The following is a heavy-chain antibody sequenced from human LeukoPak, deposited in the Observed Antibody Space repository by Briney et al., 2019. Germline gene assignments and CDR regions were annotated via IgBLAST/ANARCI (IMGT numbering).Heavy chain of an antibody. CDR1: GGSISSGGYY. Sequence: SETLSLTCTVSGGSISSGGYYWSWIRQPPGKGLEWIGYIYHSGSTYYNPSLKSRVTISVDRSKNQFSLKLSSVTAADTAVYYCARGRIAARRYYYYMDVWGKGTTVTVSS. CDR3: ARGRIAARRYYYYMDV. V-gene: IGHV4-30-2*01. J-gene: IGHJ6*03. D-gene: IGHD6-6*01. CDR2: IYHSGST.